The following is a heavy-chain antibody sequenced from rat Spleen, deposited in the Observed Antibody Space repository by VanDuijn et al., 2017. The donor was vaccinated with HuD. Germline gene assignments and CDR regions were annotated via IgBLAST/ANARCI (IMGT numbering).Heavy chain of an antibody. CDR2: ISYDGSST. CDR1: GFTFSDYN. Sequence: EVQLVESGGGLVQPGRSLKLSCAASGFTFSDYNMAWVRQAPKKGLEWVATISYDGSSTYYRASVKGRFTISRDNAKSTLYLQMDSLRSEDTATYYCATVLQGHGFAYWGQGTLVTVSS. D-gene: IGHD1-1*01. V-gene: IGHV5-7*01. CDR3: ATVLQGHGFAY. J-gene: IGHJ3*01.